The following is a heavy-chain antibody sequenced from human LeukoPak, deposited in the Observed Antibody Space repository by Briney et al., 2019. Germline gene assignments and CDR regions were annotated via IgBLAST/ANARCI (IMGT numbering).Heavy chain of an antibody. CDR1: GESFSGYY. D-gene: IGHD1-26*01. CDR3: ARQNSGSYYVYGY. V-gene: IGHV4-34*01. Sequence: SETLSLTCAVYGESFSGYYWSWIRQPPGKGLEWIGEINHSGSTNYNPSLKSRVTISVNTSKNQFSLKLSSVTAADTAVYYCARQNSGSYYVYGYWGQGTLVTVSS. J-gene: IGHJ4*02. CDR2: INHSGST.